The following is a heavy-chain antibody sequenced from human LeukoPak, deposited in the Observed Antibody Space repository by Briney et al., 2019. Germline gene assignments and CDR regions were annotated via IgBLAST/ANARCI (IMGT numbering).Heavy chain of an antibody. D-gene: IGHD3-22*01. CDR3: ARGMRYWYCDSSGYYRTGWYYFDY. CDR2: INHSGST. J-gene: IGHJ4*02. CDR1: GGSFSGYY. V-gene: IGHV4-34*01. Sequence: SETLSLTCAVYGGSFSGYYWSWIRQPPGKGLEWIGEINHSGSTNYNPSLKSRVTISVDTSKNQFSLKLSSVTAADTAVYYCARGMRYWYCDSSGYYRTGWYYFDYWGQGTLVTVSS.